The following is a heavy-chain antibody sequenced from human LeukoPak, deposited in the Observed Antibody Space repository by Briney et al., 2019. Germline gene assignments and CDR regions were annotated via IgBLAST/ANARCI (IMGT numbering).Heavy chain of an antibody. J-gene: IGHJ5*02. V-gene: IGHV3-30*02. Sequence: GGSLRLSCAASGFTFSSYGMHWVRQAPGKGLEWVAFIRYDGSNKYYADSVKGRFTISRDNSKNTLYLLMNSLRAEDTAVYYCAKSWEQLVHNWFDPWGQGTLVTVSS. CDR3: AKSWEQLVHNWFDP. D-gene: IGHD6-6*01. CDR1: GFTFSSYG. CDR2: IRYDGSNK.